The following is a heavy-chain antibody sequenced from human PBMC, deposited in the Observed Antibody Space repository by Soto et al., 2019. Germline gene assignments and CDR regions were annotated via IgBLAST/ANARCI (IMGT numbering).Heavy chain of an antibody. J-gene: IGHJ4*02. CDR3: ARFSSSSGFDF. Sequence: ASVKVSCKASGYTFTGYYMHWVRQAPGQGLEWIGWINGNTGDTSFARKFQGWVTLTMNASITTAYLDLSRLKSDDTALYYCARFSSSSGFDFWGPGSLVTVSS. V-gene: IGHV1-2*04. D-gene: IGHD2-2*01. CDR2: INGNTGDT. CDR1: GYTFTGYY.